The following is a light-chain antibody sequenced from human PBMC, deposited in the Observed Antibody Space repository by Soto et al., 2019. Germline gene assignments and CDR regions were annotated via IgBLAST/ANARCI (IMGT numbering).Light chain of an antibody. V-gene: IGKV3-11*01. CDR1: QSVSSY. CDR3: QQRSNWPRYT. Sequence: EIVLTQSPATLSLSPGERATLSCRASQSVSSYLAWYQQKPAQAPRLLIYDAPNRATGVPARFSGSGSGTDFTLTISSLEPEDFAVYYCQQRSNWPRYTFGQGTKLEIK. CDR2: DAP. J-gene: IGKJ2*01.